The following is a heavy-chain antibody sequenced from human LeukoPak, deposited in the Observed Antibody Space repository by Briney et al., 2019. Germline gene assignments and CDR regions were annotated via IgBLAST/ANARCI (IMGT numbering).Heavy chain of an antibody. V-gene: IGHV4-59*01. D-gene: IGHD3-10*01. CDR1: GGSISSYY. J-gene: IGHJ3*02. Sequence: SETLSLTCTVSGGSISSYYWSWIRQPPGKGLEWIGYIYYSGSTNYNPSLKSQVTISVDTSKNQFSLKLSSVTAADTAVYYCARLSRSYYYFGDAFDIWGQGTMVTVSS. CDR3: ARLSRSYYYFGDAFDI. CDR2: IYYSGST.